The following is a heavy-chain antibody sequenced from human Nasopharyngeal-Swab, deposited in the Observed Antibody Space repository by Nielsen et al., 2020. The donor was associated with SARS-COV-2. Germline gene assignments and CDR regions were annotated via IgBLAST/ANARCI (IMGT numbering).Heavy chain of an antibody. V-gene: IGHV1-58*02. Sequence: SVKVSCKASGFTFSNSSIQWVRHARGRRLEWIGWIVVNSGNTNYAQKFQERVTITRDMSTSTAYMELSSLRSEDTAIYYCAADDVQRCSWGQGTLVTVSS. CDR3: AADDVQRCS. CDR1: GFTFSNSS. J-gene: IGHJ1*01. D-gene: IGHD5-18*01. CDR2: IVVNSGNT.